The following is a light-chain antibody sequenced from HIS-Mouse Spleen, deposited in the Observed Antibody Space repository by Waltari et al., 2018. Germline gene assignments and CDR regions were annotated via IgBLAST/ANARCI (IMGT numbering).Light chain of an antibody. J-gene: IGKJ5*01. CDR1: QGISSY. CDR3: QQLNSYPRT. CDR2: AAS. V-gene: IGKV1-9*01. Sequence: DIQLTQSPSFLSASVGDRVTITCRASQGISSYLAWYQQKPGKAPKLLIYAASTLQSGVQSRFSGSGSGTEFTLTISSLQPEDFATYYCQQLNSYPRTFGQGTRLEIK.